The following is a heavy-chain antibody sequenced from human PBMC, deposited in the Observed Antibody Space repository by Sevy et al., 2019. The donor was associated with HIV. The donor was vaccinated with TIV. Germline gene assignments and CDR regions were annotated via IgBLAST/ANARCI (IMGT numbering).Heavy chain of an antibody. Sequence: GGSLRLSCAASGFTFSIYAMSWVRQAPGKGLEWVSAISGSGGSTYYADSVKGRFTISRDNSKNTLYLQMNSLRAEDTAVYYCANPYYYGSGSLGGNGYWGQGTLVTVSS. CDR2: ISGSGGST. CDR3: ANPYYYGSGSLGGNGY. CDR1: GFTFSIYA. D-gene: IGHD3-10*01. V-gene: IGHV3-23*01. J-gene: IGHJ4*02.